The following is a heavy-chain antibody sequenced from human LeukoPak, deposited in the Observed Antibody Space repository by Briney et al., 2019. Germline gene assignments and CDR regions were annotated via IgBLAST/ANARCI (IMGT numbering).Heavy chain of an antibody. J-gene: IGHJ5*02. D-gene: IGHD3-3*01. CDR2: IRYDGSNK. CDR1: GFTFSSYD. Sequence: PGGSLRLSCAASGFTFSSYDMHWVRQAPGKGLEWVAFIRYDGSNKYYADSVKGRFTISRDNSKNTLYLQMNSLRAEDTAVYYCAKDSYYDFWSGYYNWFDPWGQGTLVTVSS. V-gene: IGHV3-30*02. CDR3: AKDSYYDFWSGYYNWFDP.